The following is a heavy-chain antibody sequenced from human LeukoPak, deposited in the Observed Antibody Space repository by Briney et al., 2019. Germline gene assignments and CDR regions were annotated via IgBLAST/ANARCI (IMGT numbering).Heavy chain of an antibody. CDR2: ISGSGGST. Sequence: GGSLRLSCTASGFTFSSYAMSWVRQAPGKGLEWVSAISGSGGSTYYADSVKGRFAFSRDNSKNTLYLQMNSLRGEDTAVYYCAKDDYGGNYGGFWGQGTLVTVSS. CDR1: GFTFSSYA. J-gene: IGHJ4*02. CDR3: AKDDYGGNYGGF. V-gene: IGHV3-23*01. D-gene: IGHD4-23*01.